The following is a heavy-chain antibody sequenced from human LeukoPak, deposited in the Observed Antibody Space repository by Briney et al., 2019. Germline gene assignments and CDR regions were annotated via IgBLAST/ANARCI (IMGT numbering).Heavy chain of an antibody. CDR2: ISAYNGNT. V-gene: IGHV1-8*02. D-gene: IGHD3-16*01. CDR1: AYTFTDYY. J-gene: IGHJ3*02. Sequence: GASVKVSCKASAYTFTDYYIHWVRQAPGQGLEWMGWISAYNGNTNYAQKFQGRVTMTRNTSISTAYMELSSLRSEDTAVYYCARGGGIRRHAFDIWGQGTMVTVSS. CDR3: ARGGGIRRHAFDI.